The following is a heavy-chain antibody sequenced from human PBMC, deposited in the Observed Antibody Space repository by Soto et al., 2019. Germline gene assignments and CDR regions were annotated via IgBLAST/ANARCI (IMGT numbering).Heavy chain of an antibody. CDR2: ISAYNGNT. CDR3: ARTAPRSSSSWYAGAA. J-gene: IGHJ5*02. Sequence: QVQLVQSGAEVKKPGASVKVSCKASGYTFTSYGISWVRQAPGQGLEWMGWISAYNGNTNYVQKLQGRVTMTTDTSTSTADMELRSLRSDDTAVYYCARTAPRSSSSWYAGAAWGQGTLVTVSS. D-gene: IGHD6-13*01. CDR1: GYTFTSYG. V-gene: IGHV1-18*01.